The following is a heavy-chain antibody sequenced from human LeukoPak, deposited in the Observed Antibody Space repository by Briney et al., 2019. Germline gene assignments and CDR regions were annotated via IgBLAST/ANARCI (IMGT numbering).Heavy chain of an antibody. CDR2: INPNSGGT. J-gene: IGHJ4*02. CDR3: ATSPVGYCGGDCYDY. V-gene: IGHV1-2*02. CDR1: GYTFTGYY. D-gene: IGHD2-21*01. Sequence: ASVKVSCKASGYTFTGYYMHWVRQAPGQGLEWMGWINPNSGGTNYAQKFQPRVTMTRDTSISTAYMELSRLRSEDTAVYYCATSPVGYCGGDCYDYWGQGTLVTVSS.